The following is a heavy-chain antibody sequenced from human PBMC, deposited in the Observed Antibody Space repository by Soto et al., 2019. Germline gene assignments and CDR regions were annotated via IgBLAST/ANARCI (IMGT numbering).Heavy chain of an antibody. Sequence: GGSLRLSCAASGFTFSSYAMHWVRQAPGKGLEWVAVISYDGSNKYYADSVKGRFTISRDNSKNTLYLQMNSLRAEDTAVYYCARGYDFWSGYYWYYWGQGTLVTVSS. CDR3: ARGYDFWSGYYWYY. CDR2: ISYDGSNK. V-gene: IGHV3-30-3*01. J-gene: IGHJ4*02. D-gene: IGHD3-3*01. CDR1: GFTFSSYA.